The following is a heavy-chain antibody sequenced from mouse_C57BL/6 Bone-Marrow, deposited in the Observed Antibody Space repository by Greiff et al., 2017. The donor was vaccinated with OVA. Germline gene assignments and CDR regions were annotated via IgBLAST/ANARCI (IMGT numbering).Heavy chain of an antibody. CDR3: AIIITTVVATYYYAMDY. D-gene: IGHD1-1*01. V-gene: IGHV1-74*01. CDR2: IHPSDSDT. Sequence: QVQLQQPGAELVKPGASVKVSCKASGYTFTSYWMHWVKQRPGQGLEWIGRIHPSDSDTNYNQKFKGKATMTVDKSSSTAYMQLSSLTSEDSAVYYCAIIITTVVATYYYAMDYWGQGTSVTVSS. CDR1: GYTFTSYW. J-gene: IGHJ4*01.